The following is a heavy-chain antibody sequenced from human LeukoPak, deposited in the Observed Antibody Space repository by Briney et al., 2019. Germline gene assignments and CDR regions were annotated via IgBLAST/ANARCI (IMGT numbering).Heavy chain of an antibody. D-gene: IGHD6-13*01. CDR3: ATPKQARRYFDY. Sequence: GGSLRLSCVGSGFTFSNNPLSCVRQAPGKGLEWVSAISGSGGNTYYADSVRGRFTISRDNCNNTLFLQMNPLRADDTAVYYCATPKQARRYFDYWGQGTLVTVSS. CDR2: ISGSGGNT. CDR1: GFTFSNNP. V-gene: IGHV3-23*01. J-gene: IGHJ4*02.